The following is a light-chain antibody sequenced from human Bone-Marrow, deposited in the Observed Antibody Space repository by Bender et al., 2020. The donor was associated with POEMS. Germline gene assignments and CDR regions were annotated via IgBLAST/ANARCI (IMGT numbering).Light chain of an antibody. CDR1: TSNIGSNT. CDR2: RND. CDR3: GAWDDTLNGPV. J-gene: IGLJ3*02. V-gene: IGLV1-44*01. Sequence: QSVLTQPPSASGTPGQRVTISCSGSTSNIGSNTVNWYQQLPGTAPKLLIYRNDQRPSGVPDRFSGSKSGTSASLAITGLQPEDEADYYCGAWDDTLNGPVFGGGTKLTVL.